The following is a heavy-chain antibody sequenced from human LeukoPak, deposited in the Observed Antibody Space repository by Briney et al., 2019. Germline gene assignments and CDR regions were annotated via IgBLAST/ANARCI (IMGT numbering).Heavy chain of an antibody. CDR1: GFTFNNHD. V-gene: IGHV3-33*08. J-gene: IGHJ4*02. CDR3: ARDPYDYDISGLLTPYYFDY. D-gene: IGHD3-22*01. CDR2: IWYDGSNK. Sequence: PGGSLRLSCAASGFTFNNHDMHWVRQAPGKGLEWVAVIWYDGSNKYYADSVKGRFTISRDNSRNTLDLQMNSLRAEDTAVYYCARDPYDYDISGLLTPYYFDYWGQGTLVTVSS.